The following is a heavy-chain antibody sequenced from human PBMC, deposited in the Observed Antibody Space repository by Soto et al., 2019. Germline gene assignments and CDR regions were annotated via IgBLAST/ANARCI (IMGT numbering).Heavy chain of an antibody. V-gene: IGHV3-15*07. D-gene: IGHD2-15*01. CDR3: TTDGPCSGGSCYYYYGMDV. CDR1: GFTFSNAW. CDR2: IKSKTDGGTT. J-gene: IGHJ6*02. Sequence: GSLRLSCAASGFTFSNAWMNWVRQAPGKGLEWVGRIKSKTDGGTTDYAAPVKGRFTISRDDSKNTLYLQMNSLKTEDTAVYYCTTDGPCSGGSCYYYYGMDVWGQGTTVTVSS.